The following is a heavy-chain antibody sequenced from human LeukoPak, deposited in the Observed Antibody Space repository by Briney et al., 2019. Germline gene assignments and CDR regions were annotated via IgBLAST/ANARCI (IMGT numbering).Heavy chain of an antibody. V-gene: IGHV3-48*04. CDR2: IGTTSTNI. J-gene: IGHJ5*02. CDR1: GFTFSYYS. D-gene: IGHD3-22*01. CDR3: ARGPVYYDSSGAGWFDP. Sequence: PLGGSLRLSCAASGFTFSYYSMNWVRQAPGKGLEWVSYIGTTSTNIYYADSVKGRFTISRDNAKNSLYLQMNSLRAEDTAVYYCARGPVYYDSSGAGWFDPWGQGILVTVSS.